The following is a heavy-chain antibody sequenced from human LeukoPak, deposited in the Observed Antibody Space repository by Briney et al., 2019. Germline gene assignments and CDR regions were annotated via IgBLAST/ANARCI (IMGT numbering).Heavy chain of an antibody. J-gene: IGHJ4*02. CDR2: ISWNSGSI. CDR1: GFTFDDYA. Sequence: GRSLRLSCAVSGFTFDDYAMHWVRQAPGKGLEWVSGISWNSGSIGYADSVKGRFTISRDNAKNSLYLQMNSLRAEDTALYYCAKDIYSGTSGPVDYWGQGTLVTVSS. V-gene: IGHV3-9*01. CDR3: AKDIYSGTSGPVDY. D-gene: IGHD1-26*01.